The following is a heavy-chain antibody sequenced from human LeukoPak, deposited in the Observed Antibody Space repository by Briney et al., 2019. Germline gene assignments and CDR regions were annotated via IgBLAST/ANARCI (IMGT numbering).Heavy chain of an antibody. CDR1: GFIVSTNY. CDR3: ARDTPAGDFEY. V-gene: IGHV3-53*01. J-gene: IGHJ4*02. D-gene: IGHD6-19*01. Sequence: PGGSLRLSCAASGFIVSTNYVIWVRQAPGKGLEWVSVIYSVGGTYYADSVRGRFTISRDNSKNMLYLQMNSLRAEDTAVYYCARDTPAGDFEYWGQGTLDTVSS. CDR2: IYSVGGT.